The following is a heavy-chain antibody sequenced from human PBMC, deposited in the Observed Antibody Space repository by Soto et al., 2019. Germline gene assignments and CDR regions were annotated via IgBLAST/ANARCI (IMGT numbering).Heavy chain of an antibody. CDR3: ARADYGDFWIWFDP. J-gene: IGHJ5*02. CDR1: GFTFSSYG. Sequence: GGSLRLSSAASGFTFSSYGMHWVRQAPGKGLEWVAVIWYDGSNKYYADSVKGRFTISRDNSKNTLYLQMNSLRAEDTAVYYCARADYGDFWIWFDPWGQGTLVTVSS. V-gene: IGHV3-33*01. CDR2: IWYDGSNK. D-gene: IGHD4-17*01.